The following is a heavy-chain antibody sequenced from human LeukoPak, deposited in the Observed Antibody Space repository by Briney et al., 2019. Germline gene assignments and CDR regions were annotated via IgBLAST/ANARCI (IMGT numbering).Heavy chain of an antibody. V-gene: IGHV1-2*02. CDR1: GYTFTDYY. CDR3: ARYVYGSGSYFY. CDR2: INPNSGGT. J-gene: IGHJ4*02. Sequence: ASVKVSCKASGYTFTDYYMHWVRQPPGKGLEWMGWINPNSGGTNYAQKFQGRVTMTRDTSISTAYMELSRLRSDVTAVYYCARYVYGSGSYFYWGQGTLVTVSS. D-gene: IGHD3-10*01.